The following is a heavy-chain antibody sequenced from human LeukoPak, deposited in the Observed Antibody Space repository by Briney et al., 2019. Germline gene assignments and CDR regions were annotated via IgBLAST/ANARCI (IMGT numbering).Heavy chain of an antibody. CDR1: GYTFTGYY. J-gene: IGHJ4*02. D-gene: IGHD6-6*01. V-gene: IGHV1-2*06. CDR3: ARVWQLVSPTPMGY. Sequence: ASVKVSCKASGYTFTGYYMHWVRQAPGQGLEWMGRINPNSGGTNYAQKFQGRVTMTRDTSISTAYMELSRLRSDDTAVYCCARVWQLVSPTPMGYWGQGTLVTVSS. CDR2: INPNSGGT.